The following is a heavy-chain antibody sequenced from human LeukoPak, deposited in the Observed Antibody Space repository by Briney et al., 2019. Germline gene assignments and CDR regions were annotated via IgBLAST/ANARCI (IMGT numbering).Heavy chain of an antibody. Sequence: QPGGSLRLSCVASGFTFTSFYMSWVRQAPGKGLEWVVYINLDGSEQYYVDSVKGRFTISRDNAKNSLYLQMNSLCAEDTAVYYCAREVAVGIGAYNFWGQGTLVTVSS. CDR2: INLDGSEQ. CDR3: AREVAVGIGAYNF. V-gene: IGHV3-7*01. CDR1: GFTFTSFY. J-gene: IGHJ4*02. D-gene: IGHD6-13*01.